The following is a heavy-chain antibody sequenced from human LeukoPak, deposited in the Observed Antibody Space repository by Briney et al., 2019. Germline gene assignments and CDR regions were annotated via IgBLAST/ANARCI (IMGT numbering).Heavy chain of an antibody. D-gene: IGHD1-26*01. CDR2: IYYSGNT. Sequence: SETLSLTCTVSGDSISSSSYYWGWIRQPPGKGLEWIGSIYYSGNTYYNLSLKSRVTISVDTSKNQFSLKLSSVTAADTAVYYCARHSPWEPFDYWGQGTLVTVSS. CDR3: ARHSPWEPFDY. J-gene: IGHJ4*02. V-gene: IGHV4-39*01. CDR1: GDSISSSSYY.